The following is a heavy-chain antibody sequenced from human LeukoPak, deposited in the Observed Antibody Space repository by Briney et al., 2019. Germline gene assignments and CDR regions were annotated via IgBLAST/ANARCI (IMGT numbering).Heavy chain of an antibody. CDR2: IIPILGIA. CDR3: ASLEGYSSSSFDY. D-gene: IGHD6-6*01. Sequence: ASVKVSCKASGGTFSSYAISWVRQAPGQGLEWMGRIIPILGIANYAQKFQGRVTITTDESTSTAYMELSSLRSEDTAVYYCASLEGYSSSSFDYWGQGTLVTVSS. V-gene: IGHV1-69*04. J-gene: IGHJ4*02. CDR1: GGTFSSYA.